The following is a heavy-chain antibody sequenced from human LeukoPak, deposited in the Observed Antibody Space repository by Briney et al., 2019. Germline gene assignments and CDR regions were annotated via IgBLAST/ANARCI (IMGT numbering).Heavy chain of an antibody. CDR2: ITSGVGIT. Sequence: GGSLRLSCAASGFTFSNYGMNWVRQAPGKGLEWVSIITSGVGITYYADSVKGRFTISRANSKNTLYLQMNSLRAEDTAVYYCAKGDYYDFDYWGQGTLVTVSS. CDR1: GFTFSNYG. J-gene: IGHJ4*02. CDR3: AKGDYYDFDY. V-gene: IGHV3-23*01. D-gene: IGHD3-10*01.